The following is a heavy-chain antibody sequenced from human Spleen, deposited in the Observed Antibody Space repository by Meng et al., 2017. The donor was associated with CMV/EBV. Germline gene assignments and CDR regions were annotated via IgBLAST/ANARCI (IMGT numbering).Heavy chain of an antibody. V-gene: IGHV3-48*03. Sequence: GESLKISCAASGFPFSNYQMNWVRQAPGKGLEWLSYISGSGTTTDYADSVRGRFTISRDNAKNSLYLQMNSLRAEDTAIYYCARDCWSFGELFQKPAGMDVWGQGTTVTVSS. CDR1: GFPFSNYQ. J-gene: IGHJ6*02. CDR3: ARDCWSFGELFQKPAGMDV. D-gene: IGHD3-10*01. CDR2: ISGSGTTT.